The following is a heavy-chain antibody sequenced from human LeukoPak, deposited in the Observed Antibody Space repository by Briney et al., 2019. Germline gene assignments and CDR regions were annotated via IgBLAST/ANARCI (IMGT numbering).Heavy chain of an antibody. CDR1: GFTFSSFW. V-gene: IGHV3-74*01. CDR2: VNGDGSST. D-gene: IGHD4-17*01. J-gene: IGHJ3*02. CDR3: ARPQHGDLYAFDI. Sequence: GGSLRLTCAASGFTFSSFWIHWVRQAPGKGLAGVSRVNGDGSSTTYADSVKGRFTISRDSAKNAAYLQMNSLRAEDTAVYYCARPQHGDLYAFDIWGHGTMVTVSS.